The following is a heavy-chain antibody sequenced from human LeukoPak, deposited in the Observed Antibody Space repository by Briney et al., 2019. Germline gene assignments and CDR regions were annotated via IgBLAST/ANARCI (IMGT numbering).Heavy chain of an antibody. CDR1: GYTFTSYY. Sequence: ASVKVSCKASGYTFTSYYMHWVRQAPGQGLEWMGIINPSGGSTSYAQKFQGRVTMTRDTSTSTVYMELSSLRSEDTAVYYCARDYDFWSGYYRDYYYMDVWGKGTTVTVSS. D-gene: IGHD3-3*01. CDR2: INPSGGST. V-gene: IGHV1-46*01. CDR3: ARDYDFWSGYYRDYYYMDV. J-gene: IGHJ6*03.